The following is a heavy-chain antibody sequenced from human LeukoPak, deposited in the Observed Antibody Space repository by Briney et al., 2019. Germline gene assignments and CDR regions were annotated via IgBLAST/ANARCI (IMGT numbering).Heavy chain of an antibody. CDR2: INPNSGGT. D-gene: IGHD3-22*01. CDR1: GYTFTSYY. V-gene: IGHV1-2*02. J-gene: IGHJ4*02. CDR3: ARGTNYYDSSGCYLYYFEY. Sequence: ASVKVSCKASGYTFTSYYMHWVRQAPGQGLEWMGWINPNSGGTNYAQKFQGRVTMTRDTPISTAYMELSRVTSDDTAVYYCARGTNYYDSSGCYLYYFEYWGQGTLVTVSS.